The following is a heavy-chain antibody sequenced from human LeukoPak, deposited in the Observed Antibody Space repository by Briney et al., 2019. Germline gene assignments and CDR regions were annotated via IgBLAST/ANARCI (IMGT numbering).Heavy chain of an antibody. Sequence: KPGGSLRLSCAASGFTFSNAWMSWVRQAPGKGLEWVGRIKSKTEGGTTDYAAPVKGRFTISRDDSKNTLYLEMSSLRVEDTAVYYCVRAFGGYDSQRFYYNMDVWGKGTTVTVSS. CDR2: IKSKTEGGTT. CDR3: VRAFGGYDSQRFYYNMDV. D-gene: IGHD5-12*01. J-gene: IGHJ6*03. CDR1: GFTFSNAW. V-gene: IGHV3-15*01.